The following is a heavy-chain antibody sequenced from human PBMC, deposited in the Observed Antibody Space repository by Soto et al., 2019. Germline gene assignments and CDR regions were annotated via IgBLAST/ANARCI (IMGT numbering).Heavy chain of an antibody. V-gene: IGHV1-2*02. Sequence: ASVKVSCKASGYTFIAYFIHWVRQAPGQGLEWMGWINPNSGDTSYAQKFQDRVTMTRDTSIRTAYMELSRLRSDDTAVFYCAKIAAVGDFDFWGQGTQVTVSS. J-gene: IGHJ5*01. CDR3: AKIAAVGDFDF. CDR1: GYTFIAYF. D-gene: IGHD6-13*01. CDR2: INPNSGDT.